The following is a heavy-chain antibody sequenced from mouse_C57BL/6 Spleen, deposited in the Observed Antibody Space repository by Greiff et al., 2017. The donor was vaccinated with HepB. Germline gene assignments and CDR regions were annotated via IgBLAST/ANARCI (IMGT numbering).Heavy chain of an antibody. D-gene: IGHD3-2*02. Sequence: VKLMESGAELVKPGASVKVSCKASGYTFTSYWMHWVKQRPGQGLEWIGRIHPSDSDTNYNQKFKGKATLTVDKSSSTAYMQLSSLTSEDSAVYYCAIGGQLRLRAMDYWGQGTSVTVSS. V-gene: IGHV1-74*01. CDR2: IHPSDSDT. J-gene: IGHJ4*01. CDR3: AIGGQLRLRAMDY. CDR1: GYTFTSYW.